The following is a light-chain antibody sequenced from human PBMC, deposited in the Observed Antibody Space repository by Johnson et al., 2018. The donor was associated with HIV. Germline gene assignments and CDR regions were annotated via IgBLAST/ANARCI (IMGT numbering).Light chain of an antibody. V-gene: IGLV1-51*01. Sequence: QPVLTQPPSMSAAPGQKVTISCSTSSSNIGNNFVSWFRQLPLRAPKVLIYDNNERPSGIPDRFSGSKSGTSATLGFTGLQTGAEADYYCEPWDSSLSAYVVGTGTKATVL. CDR1: SSNIGNNF. CDR3: EPWDSSLSAYV. J-gene: IGLJ1*01. CDR2: DNN.